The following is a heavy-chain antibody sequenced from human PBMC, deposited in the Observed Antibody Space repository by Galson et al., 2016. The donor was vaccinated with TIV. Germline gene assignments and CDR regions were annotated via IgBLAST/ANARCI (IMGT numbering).Heavy chain of an antibody. CDR3: ATGVGAAKYYYSYYMDV. D-gene: IGHD1-26*01. V-gene: IGHV1-69-2*01. CDR2: VDPEDGET. Sequence: VKVSCKVSGYTFADYYMHWVQQAPGKGLEWMGLVDPEDGETIYAEKFQGGVTITADTSTDTAYMELSSLRSEDTAVYYCATGVGAAKYYYSYYMDVWGKGTTVTVSS. CDR1: GYTFADYY. J-gene: IGHJ6*03.